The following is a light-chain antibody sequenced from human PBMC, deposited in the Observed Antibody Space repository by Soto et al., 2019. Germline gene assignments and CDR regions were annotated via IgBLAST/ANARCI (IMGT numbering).Light chain of an antibody. V-gene: IGKV1-9*01. CDR1: QDIAIY. CDR2: AAS. Sequence: IQLTQSASSLSASVGDRVTITCRASQDIAIYLAWYQQKPGEAPKLLIYAASTLYGGVPSRFSGSGSGTDFALTITTLLAEDFATYYCQQLRMYPSTFGGGTKVDIK. CDR3: QQLRMYPST. J-gene: IGKJ4*01.